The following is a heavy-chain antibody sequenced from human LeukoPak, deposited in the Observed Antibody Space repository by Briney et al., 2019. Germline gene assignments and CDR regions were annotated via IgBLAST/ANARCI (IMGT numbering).Heavy chain of an antibody. J-gene: IGHJ4*02. V-gene: IGHV4-59*08. Sequence: PSETLSLTRTVSGGSISSYYWSWIRQPPGKGLEWIAYMYYTGTTHYNPSLKSRLTVSVDTSKNQFYLKLSSVTAADTAVYYCARAVGSFDWLPLFDYWGQGTLVTVSS. CDR3: ARAVGSFDWLPLFDY. CDR1: GGSISSYY. CDR2: MYYTGTT. D-gene: IGHD3-9*01.